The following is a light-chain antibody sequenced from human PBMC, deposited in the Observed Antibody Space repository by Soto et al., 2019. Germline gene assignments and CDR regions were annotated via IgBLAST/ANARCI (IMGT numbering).Light chain of an antibody. CDR3: QQRSNLPPT. J-gene: IGKJ5*01. V-gene: IGKV3-11*01. CDR1: QSISSY. Sequence: EIVMTQSPGTLSLSPGEGATLSCRASQSISSYLAWYQQKPGQAPRLLIYDASNRATGIPARFSGSGSGTDLTITISSLEPEDFAVYYCQQRSNLPPTFGQGTRLEIK. CDR2: DAS.